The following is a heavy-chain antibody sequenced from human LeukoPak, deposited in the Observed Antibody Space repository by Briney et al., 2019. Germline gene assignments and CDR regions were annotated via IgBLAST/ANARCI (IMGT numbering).Heavy chain of an antibody. CDR2: IYHSGST. D-gene: IGHD6-19*01. V-gene: IGHV4-4*02. Sequence: PSETLSLTCAVSGGSISSSNWWSWVRQPPGKGLEWIGEIYHSGSTNYNPSLKSRVTISVDKSKNQFSLKLSSVTAADTAVYYCARDLFGWGSDRFGYWGQGTLVTVSS. CDR3: ARDLFGWGSDRFGY. CDR1: GGSISSSNW. J-gene: IGHJ4*02.